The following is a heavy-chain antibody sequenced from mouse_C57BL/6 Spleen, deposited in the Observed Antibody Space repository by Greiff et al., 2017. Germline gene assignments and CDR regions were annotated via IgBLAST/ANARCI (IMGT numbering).Heavy chain of an antibody. CDR1: GFSFNTYA. Sequence: EVMLVESGGGLVQPKGSLKLSCAASGFSFNTYAMNWVRQAPGKGLEWVARIRSKSNNYATYYADSVKDSFTISRDDSESMLYLQMNNLKTEDTAMYYCVRHYYGSSYGAMDYWGQGTSVTFSS. V-gene: IGHV10-1*01. CDR2: IRSKSNNYAT. D-gene: IGHD1-1*01. CDR3: VRHYYGSSYGAMDY. J-gene: IGHJ4*01.